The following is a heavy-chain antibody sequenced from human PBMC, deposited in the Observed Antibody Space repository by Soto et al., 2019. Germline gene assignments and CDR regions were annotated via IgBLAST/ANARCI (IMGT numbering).Heavy chain of an antibody. D-gene: IGHD6-6*01. CDR2: IRSKANSYAT. J-gene: IGHJ6*02. V-gene: IGHV3-73*01. CDR1: GFTFSGSA. Sequence: SLRLSCAASGFTFSGSAMHWVRQASGKGLEWVGRIRSKANSYATAYAASVKGRFTISRDDSKNTAYLQMDSLKTEDTAVYYCTRYRLYSSSSNLGMDVWGQGTTVTVSS. CDR3: TRYRLYSSSSNLGMDV.